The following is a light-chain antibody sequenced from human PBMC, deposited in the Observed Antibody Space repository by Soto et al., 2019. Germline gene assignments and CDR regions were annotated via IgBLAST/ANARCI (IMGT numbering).Light chain of an antibody. CDR3: QQRSRE. Sequence: EIVLTQSPATLSLSPGERATLSCRASQSVSSYLAWYQQKPGQAPRLLIYDASNRATGIPARFSGSGSGTDFTLTISSLEPEDFAVYYCQQRSREFGPGTKVDIK. J-gene: IGKJ3*01. CDR1: QSVSSY. V-gene: IGKV3-11*01. CDR2: DAS.